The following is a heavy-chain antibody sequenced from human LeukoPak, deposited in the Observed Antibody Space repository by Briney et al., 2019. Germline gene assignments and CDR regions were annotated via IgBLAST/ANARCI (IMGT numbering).Heavy chain of an antibody. V-gene: IGHV3-21*01. J-gene: IGHJ3*02. CDR3: ARPHRGGAFDI. D-gene: IGHD3-3*01. Sequence: GGSLRLSCAASGFSFSTYSMNWVRQAPGKGLEWVSSISTSSSYIYYADSVKGRFTISRDNAKNSLYLQVNSLRAEDTAVYYCARPHRGGAFDIWGQGTMVTVSS. CDR2: ISTSSSYI. CDR1: GFSFSTYS.